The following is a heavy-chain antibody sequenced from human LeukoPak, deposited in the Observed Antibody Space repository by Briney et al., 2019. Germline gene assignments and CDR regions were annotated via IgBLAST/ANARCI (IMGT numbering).Heavy chain of an antibody. Sequence: PGGALRLSCSASGFTFSSYSMNWGRQAPGKGLELVSSISSRSSYIYYADSVKGRFTISRDNANKPLYLQMNKLVAEGTAVYYCARAHSSGWYWFDPWGQGTLVTVSS. J-gene: IGHJ5*02. D-gene: IGHD6-19*01. CDR1: GFTFSSYS. CDR2: ISSRSSYI. V-gene: IGHV3-21*01. CDR3: ARAHSSGWYWFDP.